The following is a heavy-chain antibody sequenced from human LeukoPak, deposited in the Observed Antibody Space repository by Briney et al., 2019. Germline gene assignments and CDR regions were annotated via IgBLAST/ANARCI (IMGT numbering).Heavy chain of an antibody. CDR3: ARGSLWGYDFWSGYYNY. D-gene: IGHD3-3*01. J-gene: IGHJ4*02. Sequence: SVTVSCTASGYTLTGYYMYRVRQAPGQGNERMGWINPNSGGTNYAQKFQGRVTMTRDTSTSTVYMELSSLRSEDTAVYYCARGSLWGYDFWSGYYNYWGQGTLITVTS. CDR1: GYTLTGYY. CDR2: INPNSGGT. V-gene: IGHV1-2*02.